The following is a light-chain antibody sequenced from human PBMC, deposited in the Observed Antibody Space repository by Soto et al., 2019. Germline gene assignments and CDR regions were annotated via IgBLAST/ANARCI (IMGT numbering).Light chain of an antibody. J-gene: IGKJ3*01. Sequence: DIQMTQSTSSLYASVGDRVTITCRASQGISNYLAWYQQKPGKVHELLIYGASTLKSEVPSRFSGSGSRTDFTLTISSLPPEDVATYSCQQYSSAPFTFGPGTKGDIK. V-gene: IGKV1-27*01. CDR3: QQYSSAPFT. CDR1: QGISNY. CDR2: GAS.